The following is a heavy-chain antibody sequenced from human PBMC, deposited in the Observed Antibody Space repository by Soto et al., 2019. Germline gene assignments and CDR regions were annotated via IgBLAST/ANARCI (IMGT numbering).Heavy chain of an antibody. D-gene: IGHD5-18*01. Sequence: GESLKISCKGSGYSFTKYWIGWVRQMPGKGLEWMAIIYPDESDTRYSPSFQGQVTISADKSISTAYLQWSSLKASGTAMYYCVRTESGYSYGFADGWGQGTTVTFPS. CDR1: GYSFTKYW. J-gene: IGHJ6*02. CDR3: VRTESGYSYGFADG. V-gene: IGHV5-51*01. CDR2: IYPDESDT.